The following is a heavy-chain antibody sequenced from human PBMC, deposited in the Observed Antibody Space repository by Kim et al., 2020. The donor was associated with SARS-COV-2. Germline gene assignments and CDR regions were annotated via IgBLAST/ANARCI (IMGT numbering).Heavy chain of an antibody. D-gene: IGHD6-19*01. Sequence: ASVKVSCKASGYTFTSYAMHWVRQAPGQRLEWMGWINAGNGNTKYSQKFQGRVTITRDTSASTAYMELSSLRSEDTAVYYCARVWLPRYYYYGMDVWGQGTTVTVSS. CDR2: INAGNGNT. V-gene: IGHV1-3*01. CDR3: ARVWLPRYYYYGMDV. CDR1: GYTFTSYA. J-gene: IGHJ6*02.